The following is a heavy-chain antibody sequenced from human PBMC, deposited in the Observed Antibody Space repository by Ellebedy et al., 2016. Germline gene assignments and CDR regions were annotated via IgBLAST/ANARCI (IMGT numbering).Heavy chain of an antibody. V-gene: IGHV1-18*01. J-gene: IGHJ4*02. CDR2: TGTYDGNP. D-gene: IGHD1-14*01. CDR3: ARDSGRASHFRTCGDY. Sequence: ASVKVSCKASGYTFTSYGISWVRRPPGQGLEWRGWTGTYDGNPNYAQNLQGRVTMTTDTSTGTVYMELRSLISDDTAVYYCARDSGRASHFRTCGDYWGQGTLVTVSS. CDR1: GYTFTSYG.